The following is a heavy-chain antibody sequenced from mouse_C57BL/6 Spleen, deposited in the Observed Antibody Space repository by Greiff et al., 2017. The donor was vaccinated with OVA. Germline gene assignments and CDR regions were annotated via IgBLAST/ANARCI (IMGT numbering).Heavy chain of an antibody. D-gene: IGHD1-1*01. CDR3: ARGGVRSWYFDV. CDR1: GYAFSSSW. J-gene: IGHJ1*03. V-gene: IGHV1-82*01. Sequence: VKLMESGPELVKPGASVKISCKASGYAFSSSWMNWVKQRPGKGLEWIGRIYPGDGDTNYNGKFKGKATLTADKSSSTAYMQLSSLTSEDSAVYFCARGGVRSWYFDVWGTGTTVTVSS. CDR2: IYPGDGDT.